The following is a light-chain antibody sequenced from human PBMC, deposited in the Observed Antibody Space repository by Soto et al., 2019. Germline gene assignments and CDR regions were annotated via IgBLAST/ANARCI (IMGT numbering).Light chain of an antibody. J-gene: IGLJ1*01. CDR1: NIGGKS. Sequence: SYELTQPPSVSVAPGQTARITCGGNNIGGKSVHWYQQKPGQAPVLVVYDDSDRPSGIPDRFSGSNSGDTATLTIRRVEAGDEADYYCHVWDSSSGHYVFGTGTQLTVL. V-gene: IGLV3-21*02. CDR3: HVWDSSSGHYV. CDR2: DDS.